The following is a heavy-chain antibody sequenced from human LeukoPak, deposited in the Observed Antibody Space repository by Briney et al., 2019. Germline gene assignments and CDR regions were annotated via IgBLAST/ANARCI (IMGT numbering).Heavy chain of an antibody. Sequence: PGGSLRLSCAASGFTCSSYAMSWVRQAPGKGLEWVSAISGSGGSTYYADSVKGRFTISRDNSKNTLYLQMNSLRAEDTAVYYCAKEGRYCSSTSCYLTYYMDVWGKGTTVTVSS. CDR2: ISGSGGST. CDR1: GFTCSSYA. J-gene: IGHJ6*03. V-gene: IGHV3-23*01. D-gene: IGHD2-2*01. CDR3: AKEGRYCSSTSCYLTYYMDV.